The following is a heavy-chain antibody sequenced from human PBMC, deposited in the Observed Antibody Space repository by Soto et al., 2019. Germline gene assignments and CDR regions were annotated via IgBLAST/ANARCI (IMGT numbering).Heavy chain of an antibody. D-gene: IGHD3-10*01. J-gene: IGHJ6*02. V-gene: IGHV3-66*01. Sequence: EVQLVESGGGLVQPGGSLRLSCAASGFTVSSNYMSWVRQAPGKGLEWVSVIYSGGSTYYADSVKGRFTISRDNSKNTLYLQMNSLRAEDTAVYYCARDGGLWFGGGMDVWGQGTTVTFSS. CDR1: GFTVSSNY. CDR2: IYSGGST. CDR3: ARDGGLWFGGGMDV.